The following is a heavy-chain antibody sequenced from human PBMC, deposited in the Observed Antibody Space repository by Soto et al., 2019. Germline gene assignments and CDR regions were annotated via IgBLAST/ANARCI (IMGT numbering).Heavy chain of an antibody. J-gene: IGHJ6*02. Sequence: QVQLVQSGAEVKKPGSSVKVSCKASGGTFSSYTISWVRQAPGQGLEWMGRIIPILGIANYAQKFQGRVTITADKPTSTAYMGRSSLRSEDTAVYYCARGSRGDRLSDYYYGMDVWGQGTTVTVSS. CDR1: GGTFSSYT. CDR3: ARGSRGDRLSDYYYGMDV. CDR2: IIPILGIA. V-gene: IGHV1-69*02. D-gene: IGHD2-2*01.